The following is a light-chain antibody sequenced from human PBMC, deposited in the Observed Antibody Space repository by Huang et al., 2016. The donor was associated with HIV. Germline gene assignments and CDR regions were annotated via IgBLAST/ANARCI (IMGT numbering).Light chain of an antibody. CDR2: DAS. CDR1: QSVSNY. V-gene: IGKV3-11*01. J-gene: IGKJ1*01. CDR3: QQRSMT. Sequence: EIVLTQSPATLSLSPGERATLSCRARQSVSNYLAWYQQKPGQTPSLLIYDASNGATGIPARFSGSGSGTDFTLTISSLEPEDFAVYYCQQRSMTFGQGTKVEIK.